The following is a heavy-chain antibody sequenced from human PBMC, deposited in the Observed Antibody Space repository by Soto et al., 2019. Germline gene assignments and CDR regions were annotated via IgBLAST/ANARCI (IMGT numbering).Heavy chain of an antibody. Sequence: GASVKVSCKASGYTFTSYGISWVRQAPGQGLEWMGWISAYNGNTNYAQKLQGRVTMTTDTSTSTAYMELRSLRSDDTAVYYCARDPELHYYDSSGYWVYWGQGTLVTVSS. CDR1: GYTFTSYG. CDR2: ISAYNGNT. CDR3: ARDPELHYYDSSGYWVY. V-gene: IGHV1-18*04. J-gene: IGHJ4*02. D-gene: IGHD3-22*01.